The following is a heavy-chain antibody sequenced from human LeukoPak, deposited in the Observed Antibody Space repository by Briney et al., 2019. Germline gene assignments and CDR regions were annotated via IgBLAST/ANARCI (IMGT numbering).Heavy chain of an antibody. CDR2: INHSGST. V-gene: IGHV4-34*01. CDR1: GGSFSGYY. Sequence: SETLSLTCAVYGGSFSGYYWSWIRQPPGKGLEWIGEINHSGSTNYNPSLKSRVTISVDTSKNQFSLKLSSVTAADTAVYYCARFKYDFWSGSRSYYFYGMDVWGQGTTVTVSS. D-gene: IGHD3-3*01. J-gene: IGHJ6*02. CDR3: ARFKYDFWSGSRSYYFYGMDV.